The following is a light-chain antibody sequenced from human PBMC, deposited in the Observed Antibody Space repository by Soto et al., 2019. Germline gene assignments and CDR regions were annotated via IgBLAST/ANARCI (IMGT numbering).Light chain of an antibody. J-gene: IGKJ2*01. V-gene: IGKV3-20*01. CDR2: AAS. CDR3: QQYGSSPPYT. CDR1: QTINNNF. Sequence: EIVLTQSPGTLSLSPGERATLSCRASQTINNNFLGWYQQKPGQAPRLLIFAASRRATGIPDRFSGSGSGTDFTLTITRLEPEDFGVYYCQQYGSSPPYTFGQGTKLDIK.